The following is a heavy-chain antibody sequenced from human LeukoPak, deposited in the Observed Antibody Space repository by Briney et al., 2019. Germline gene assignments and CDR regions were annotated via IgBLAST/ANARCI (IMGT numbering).Heavy chain of an antibody. Sequence: SETLSLTCSVSGYSITSGYYWGWIRQPPGKGLEWIGRINYSGSTYYNPSLKSRVTISVDTSKNQFSLKLSSVTAADTAVYYCARHGAFGELWFDPWGQGTLVTVSS. J-gene: IGHJ5*02. CDR1: GYSITSGYY. V-gene: IGHV4-38-2*02. CDR2: INYSGST. CDR3: ARHGAFGELWFDP. D-gene: IGHD3-10*01.